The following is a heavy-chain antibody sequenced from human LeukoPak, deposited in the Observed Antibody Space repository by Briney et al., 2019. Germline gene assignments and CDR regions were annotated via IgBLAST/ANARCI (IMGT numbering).Heavy chain of an antibody. Sequence: SETLSLTCTVSGGSISSYYWSWIRQPPGKGLEWIGYIYYSGSTNYNPSLKSRVTISVDTSKNQFSLKLGSVTAADTAVYYCARERYGSGSYYTDYWGQGTLVTVSS. J-gene: IGHJ4*02. CDR2: IYYSGST. CDR1: GGSISSYY. D-gene: IGHD3-10*01. V-gene: IGHV4-59*01. CDR3: ARERYGSGSYYTDY.